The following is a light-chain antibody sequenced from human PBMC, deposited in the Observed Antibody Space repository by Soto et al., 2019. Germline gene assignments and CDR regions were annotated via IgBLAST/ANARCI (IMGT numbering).Light chain of an antibody. CDR1: QSVSSNY. J-gene: IGKJ1*01. CDR2: GAS. V-gene: IGKV3-20*01. Sequence: EIVLTQSPGTLSLSPGERATLSCRASQSVSSNYLAWYQQKPGQAPRLLIYGASSRATGIPDRFSGSGSGTDFTLTISRLEPEDFTLYFCQQYGSAPLTFGQGTKVDI. CDR3: QQYGSAPLT.